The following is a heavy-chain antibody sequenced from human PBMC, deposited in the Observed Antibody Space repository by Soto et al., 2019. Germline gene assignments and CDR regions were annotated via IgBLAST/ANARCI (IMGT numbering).Heavy chain of an antibody. CDR3: AKDILFRDTRYYYGRDG. Sequence: EVQLVESGGGLVQPGRSLRLSCGASGFTFDDYAMHWVRQAPGKGLEWVSGISWNSARIDYADSVKGRFTISRDNAKNSLYLQMNSLRAEDTALYYCAKDILFRDTRYYYGRDGWGPGTRVTVSS. J-gene: IGHJ6*02. CDR2: ISWNSARI. D-gene: IGHD5-18*01. V-gene: IGHV3-9*01. CDR1: GFTFDDYA.